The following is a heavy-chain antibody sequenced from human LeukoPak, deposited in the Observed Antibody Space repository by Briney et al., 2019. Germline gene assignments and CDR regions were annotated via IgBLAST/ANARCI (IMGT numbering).Heavy chain of an antibody. Sequence: GGSLRLSCAASGFTFSSYGMHWVRQAPGKGLEWVAVISYDGSNKYYADSVKGRFTISRDNSKNTLYLQMNSLRAEDTAVYYCAKETYCSSTSCYSGYYYYGMDVWGQGTTVTVSS. CDR1: GFTFSSYG. CDR2: ISYDGSNK. J-gene: IGHJ6*02. CDR3: AKETYCSSTSCYSGYYYYGMDV. V-gene: IGHV3-30*18. D-gene: IGHD2-2*01.